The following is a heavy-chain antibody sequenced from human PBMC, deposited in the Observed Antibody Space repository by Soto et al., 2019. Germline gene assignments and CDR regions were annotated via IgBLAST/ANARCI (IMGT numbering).Heavy chain of an antibody. V-gene: IGHV4-4*02. D-gene: IGHD2-8*01. J-gene: IGHJ5*02. Sequence: SETLSLTCTVSGVSISNTEWWSWVRQPPGKGLEWMGEVHPSGNTNYNPSLKGRVAMSVDKSKNQFSLMLRSVTAADTAIYYCAKWHPLNPWGQGTLVTVSS. CDR2: VHPSGNT. CDR3: AKWHPLNP. CDR1: GVSISNTEW.